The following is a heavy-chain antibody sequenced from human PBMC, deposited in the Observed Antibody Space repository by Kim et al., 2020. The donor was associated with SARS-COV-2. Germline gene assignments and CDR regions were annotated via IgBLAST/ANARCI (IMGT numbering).Heavy chain of an antibody. CDR3: ARGLGYYDSSGYYEGAPDY. CDR1: GGTFSSYA. V-gene: IGHV1-69*13. D-gene: IGHD3-22*01. CDR2: IIPIFGTA. Sequence: SVKVSCKASGGTFSSYAISWVRQAPGQGLEWMGGIIPIFGTANYAQKFQGRVTITADESTSTAYMELSSLRSEDTAVYYCARGLGYYDSSGYYEGAPDYWGQGTLVTVSS. J-gene: IGHJ4*02.